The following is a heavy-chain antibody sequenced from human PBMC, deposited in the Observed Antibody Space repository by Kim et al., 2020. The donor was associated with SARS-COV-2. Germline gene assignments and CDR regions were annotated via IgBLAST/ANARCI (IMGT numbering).Heavy chain of an antibody. Sequence: NTIYAQKLQGRLTITTDTSASTVYMELSSLRSDDTAVYYCARGFGGEDDYWGQGSLVTVSS. D-gene: IGHD2-15*01. V-gene: IGHV1-18*01. CDR2: NT. CDR3: ARGFGGEDDY. J-gene: IGHJ4*02.